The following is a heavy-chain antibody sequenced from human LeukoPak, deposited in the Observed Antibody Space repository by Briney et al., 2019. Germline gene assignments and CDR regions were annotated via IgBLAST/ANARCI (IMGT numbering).Heavy chain of an antibody. CDR1: GGSISSSSYY. J-gene: IGHJ4*02. CDR3: ASLDSSGYYPNFDY. V-gene: IGHV4-39*01. Sequence: IPSETLSLTCTVSGGSISSSSYYWGWIRQPPGKGLEWIGSIYYSGSTYYNPSLKSRVTISVDTSKNQFSLKLSSVTAADTAVYYCASLDSSGYYPNFDYWGQGTLVTVSS. D-gene: IGHD3-22*01. CDR2: IYYSGST.